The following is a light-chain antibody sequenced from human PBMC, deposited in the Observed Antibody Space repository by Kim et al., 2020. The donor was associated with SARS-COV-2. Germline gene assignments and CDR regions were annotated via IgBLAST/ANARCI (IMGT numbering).Light chain of an antibody. V-gene: IGKV1-8*01. J-gene: IGKJ1*01. CDR3: QQYYSYPQT. CDR1: QGISSY. CDR2: AAS. Sequence: ASTGDRVTITYRASQGISSYLAWYQQKPGKAPKLLIYAASTLQSGVPSRFSGSGSGTDFTLTISCLQSEDFATYYCQQYYSYPQTFGQGTKVEIK.